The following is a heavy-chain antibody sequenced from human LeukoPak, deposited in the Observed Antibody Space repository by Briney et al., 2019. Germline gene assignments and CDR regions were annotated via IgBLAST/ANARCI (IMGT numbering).Heavy chain of an antibody. V-gene: IGHV3-74*01. CDR2: INSDGSST. Sequence: GGSLRLSCAASGFTFSSYWMHWVRHAPGKGLAWVSRINSDGSSTSYADSVKGRFTISRDNAKNTLYLQMNSLRAEDTAVYYCARVRWQQLVYYFDYWGQGTLVTVSS. D-gene: IGHD6-13*01. J-gene: IGHJ4*02. CDR1: GFTFSSYW. CDR3: ARVRWQQLVYYFDY.